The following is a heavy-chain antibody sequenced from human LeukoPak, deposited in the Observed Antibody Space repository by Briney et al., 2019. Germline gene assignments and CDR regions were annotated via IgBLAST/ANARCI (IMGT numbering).Heavy chain of an antibody. J-gene: IGHJ6*02. Sequence: PGGSLRLSCAASGFTFSSYAMSWVRQAPGKGLEWVSAISGSGGSTYYADSVKGRFTISRDNSKNTLYLQMNSLRAEDTAVYYCARETGIAVAGTFYYYYGMDVWGQGTTVTVSS. CDR3: ARETGIAVAGTFYYYYGMDV. V-gene: IGHV3-23*01. CDR2: ISGSGGST. D-gene: IGHD6-19*01. CDR1: GFTFSSYA.